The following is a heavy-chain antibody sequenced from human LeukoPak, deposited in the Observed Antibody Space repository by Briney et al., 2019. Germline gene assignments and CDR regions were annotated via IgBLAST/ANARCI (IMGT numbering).Heavy chain of an antibody. V-gene: IGHV3-30-3*01. CDR1: GFTFSTYP. Sequence: GGSLRLSCAASGFTFSTYPMHWVRQAPGKGLEWVAVISYDGSNEYYADSVKGRFTISRDNSKNTVYLQMNSLRAEDTAVYYCAKGVGATGDAFDIWGQGTMVTVSS. CDR3: AKGVGATGDAFDI. J-gene: IGHJ3*02. CDR2: ISYDGSNE. D-gene: IGHD1-26*01.